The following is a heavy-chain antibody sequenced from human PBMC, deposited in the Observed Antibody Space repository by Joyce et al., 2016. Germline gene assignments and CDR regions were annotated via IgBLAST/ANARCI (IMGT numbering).Heavy chain of an antibody. V-gene: IGHV1-69*01. CDR2: IIPIFGTT. CDR1: GGTFSSYA. J-gene: IGHJ4*02. D-gene: IGHD3-3*01. Sequence: QVQLVQSGPEVKKPGSSVKVSCKASGGTFSSYAISWVRQAPGQGLEWMGGIIPIFGTTKYTQKFQGRLTITADESTSTAYMELSSLRSEDTAVYYCASDKLSGYYYFDYWGQGSLVTVSS. CDR3: ASDKLSGYYYFDY.